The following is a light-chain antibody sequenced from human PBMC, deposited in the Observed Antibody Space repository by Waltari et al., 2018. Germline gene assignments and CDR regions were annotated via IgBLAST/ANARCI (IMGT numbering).Light chain of an antibody. CDR2: DVA. CDR3: CSLTSSRTVI. Sequence: QSALTQPASVSESPGQSITLPCTGTTGDVGAYTYVSWYQQLPGKAPKLLIYDVANRPSGVSDRFSGSKSGNTASLIISGLQAEDEADYYCCSLTSSRTVIFGGGTKLTVL. CDR1: TGDVGAYTY. J-gene: IGLJ2*01. V-gene: IGLV2-14*03.